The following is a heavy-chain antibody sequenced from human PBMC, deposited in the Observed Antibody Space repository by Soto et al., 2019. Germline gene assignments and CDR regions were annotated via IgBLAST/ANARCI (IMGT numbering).Heavy chain of an antibody. J-gene: IGHJ6*02. V-gene: IGHV4-4*02. CDR1: GGSISSSNW. D-gene: IGHD3-3*01. CDR2: IYHSGST. Sequence: PSETLSLTCAVSGGSISSSNWWSWVRQPPGKGLEWIGEIYHSGSTNYNPSLKSRVTISVDKSKNQFSLKLSSVTAADTAVYYCASPLRYDFWSGSGRYYGMDVWGQGTTVTVSS. CDR3: ASPLRYDFWSGSGRYYGMDV.